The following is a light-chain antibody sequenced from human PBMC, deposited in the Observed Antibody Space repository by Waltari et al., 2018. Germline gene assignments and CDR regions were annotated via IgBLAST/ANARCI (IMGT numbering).Light chain of an antibody. V-gene: IGKV3-15*01. J-gene: IGKJ1*01. Sequence: EIAMTQSPATLSVSPGERATLSCGASQSVSNNLVWYQQKPGQAPRLLIYDASTRATDIPARFSGSGSGTEFTLTISSLQSEDSAVYYCQQYNTWLRTFGQGTKVEI. CDR1: QSVSNN. CDR3: QQYNTWLRT. CDR2: DAS.